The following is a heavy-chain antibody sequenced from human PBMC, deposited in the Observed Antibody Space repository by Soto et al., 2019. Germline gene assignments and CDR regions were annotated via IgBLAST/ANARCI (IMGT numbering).Heavy chain of an antibody. CDR3: ARGYSYGTNWFDP. V-gene: IGHV1-3*01. CDR1: GYTFTSYA. CDR2: INAGSGNT. Sequence: ASVKVSCKASGYTFTSYAMHWVRQAPGQRLEWMGWINAGSGNTKYSQKFQGRVTITRDTSASTAYMELSSLRSEDTAVYYCARGYSYGTNWFDPWGQGTLVTVS. D-gene: IGHD5-18*01. J-gene: IGHJ5*02.